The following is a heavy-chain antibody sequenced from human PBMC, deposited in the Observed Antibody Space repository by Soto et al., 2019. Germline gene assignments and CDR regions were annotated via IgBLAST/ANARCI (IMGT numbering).Heavy chain of an antibody. CDR1: GFTFSSYA. J-gene: IGHJ4*02. Sequence: GGSLRLSCAASGFTFSSYAMSWVRQAPGKGLEWVSAISGSGGSTYYADSVKGRFTISRDNSKNTLYLQMNSLRAEDTAVYYCAKSITNYDFWSGYKNWGQGTLVTVSS. V-gene: IGHV3-23*01. CDR2: ISGSGGST. CDR3: AKSITNYDFWSGYKN. D-gene: IGHD3-3*01.